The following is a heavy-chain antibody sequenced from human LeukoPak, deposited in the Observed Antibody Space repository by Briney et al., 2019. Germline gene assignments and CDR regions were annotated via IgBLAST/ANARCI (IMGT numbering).Heavy chain of an antibody. CDR1: GGSISSSSYY. CDR2: IYYSGST. V-gene: IGHV4-39*01. Sequence: SETLSLTCTVYGGSISSSSYYWGWIRQPPGKGLEWIGSIYYSGSTYYNPSLKSRVTISVDTSKNQFSLKLSSVTAADTAVYYCARQKERITIFGVVIPYYFDYWGQGTLVTVSS. J-gene: IGHJ4*02. CDR3: ARQKERITIFGVVIPYYFDY. D-gene: IGHD3-3*01.